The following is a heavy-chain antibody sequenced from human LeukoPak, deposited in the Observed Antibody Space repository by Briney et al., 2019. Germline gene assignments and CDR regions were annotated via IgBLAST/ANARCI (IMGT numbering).Heavy chain of an antibody. D-gene: IGHD3-10*01. Sequence: PSETLSLTCGVYGVSITSYHWSWIRQSPREALEWIGEISPSGYTIYSPSLKSRVTMSVDTSKNQLSLSLTSLTAADTAIYYCARIRCGQTEHRCYNYWGRGALVTVSS. V-gene: IGHV4-34*10. CDR1: GVSITSYH. J-gene: IGHJ4*02. CDR2: ISPSGYT. CDR3: ARIRCGQTEHRCYNY.